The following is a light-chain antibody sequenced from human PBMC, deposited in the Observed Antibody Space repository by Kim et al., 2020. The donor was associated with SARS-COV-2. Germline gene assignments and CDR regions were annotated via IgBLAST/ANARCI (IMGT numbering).Light chain of an antibody. J-gene: IGKJ3*01. Sequence: ASVGDRVTSTCRTTQSSSSHLNWYQQKPGRAPKLLISAASTLQGGVPSRFSGSGSETDFTLTISSLQPEDFATYFCQQSYITPFTFGPGTKVDIK. CDR2: AAS. CDR1: QSSSSH. CDR3: QQSYITPFT. V-gene: IGKV1-39*01.